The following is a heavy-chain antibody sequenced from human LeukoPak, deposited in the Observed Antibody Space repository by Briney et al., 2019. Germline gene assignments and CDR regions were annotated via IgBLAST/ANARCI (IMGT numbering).Heavy chain of an antibody. CDR2: INPSGGST. Sequence: ASVKVSCKVSGYTLTELSMHWVRQAPGQGLEWMGIINPSGGSTSYAQKFQGRVTMTRDTSTSTVYMELSSLRSEDTAVYYCARGDYGGNSMDYWGQGTLVTVSS. J-gene: IGHJ4*02. CDR1: GYTLTELS. V-gene: IGHV1-46*01. D-gene: IGHD4-23*01. CDR3: ARGDYGGNSMDY.